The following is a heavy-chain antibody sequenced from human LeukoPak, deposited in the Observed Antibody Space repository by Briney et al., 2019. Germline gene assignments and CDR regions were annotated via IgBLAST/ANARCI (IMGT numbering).Heavy chain of an antibody. D-gene: IGHD6-13*01. V-gene: IGHV3-74*01. CDR3: ATTIIAATMDV. CDR2: LKSDGRST. Sequence: GGSLRLSCAASGFTFSSHWMHWVRQAPGKGLVWVSRLKSDGRSTSYADSVKGRFAISRDNAKNTLYLQMNSLRAEDTAVYYCATTIIAATMDVWGQGTTVTVSS. CDR1: GFTFSSHW. J-gene: IGHJ6*02.